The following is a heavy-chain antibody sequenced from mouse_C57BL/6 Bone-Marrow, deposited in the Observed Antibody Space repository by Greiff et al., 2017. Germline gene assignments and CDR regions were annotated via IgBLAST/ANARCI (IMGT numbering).Heavy chain of an antibody. CDR1: GYTFTSYG. Sequence: QVQLQQSGAELARPGASVKLSCKASGYTFTSYGISWVKQRTGQGLEWIGEIYPRSGNTYYNEKFKGKATLTADKSSSTAYMELRSLTSEDSAVYFCARKGKDSSGYAYWGQGTLVTVSA. CDR3: ARKGKDSSGYAY. J-gene: IGHJ3*01. V-gene: IGHV1-81*01. CDR2: IYPRSGNT. D-gene: IGHD3-2*02.